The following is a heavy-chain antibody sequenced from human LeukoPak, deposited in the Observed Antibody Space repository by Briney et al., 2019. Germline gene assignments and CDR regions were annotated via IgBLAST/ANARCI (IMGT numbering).Heavy chain of an antibody. CDR2: ISYDGSNQ. J-gene: IGHJ4*02. CDR1: GFTFRTYS. CDR3: ARDCCSGPRFDS. Sequence: GGSLRLSCAASGFTFRTYSMNWVRQAPGKGLEWVAVISYDGSNQYYADSVKGRFTISRDNSKNTLYLQMNSLRVEDTAVYYCARDCCSGPRFDSWGQGTLVTVSP. V-gene: IGHV3-30*03. D-gene: IGHD2-15*01.